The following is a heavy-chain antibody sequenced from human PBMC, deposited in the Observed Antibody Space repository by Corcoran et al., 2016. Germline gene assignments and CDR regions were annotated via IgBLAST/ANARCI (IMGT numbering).Heavy chain of an antibody. CDR1: GFTFSSYG. Sequence: QVQLVESGGGVVQPGRSLRLSCAASGFTFSSYGMHWVRQAPGKGLEWVAVISYDGSNKYYADSVKGRFTISRDNSKNTLYLQMNSLRAEDTAVYYCAKLEVAVAGEDYWGQGTRVTVSS. J-gene: IGHJ4*02. CDR3: AKLEVAVAGEDY. V-gene: IGHV3-30*18. D-gene: IGHD6-19*01. CDR2: ISYDGSNK.